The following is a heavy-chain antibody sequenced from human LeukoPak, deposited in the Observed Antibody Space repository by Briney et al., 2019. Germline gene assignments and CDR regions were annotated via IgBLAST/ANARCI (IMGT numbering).Heavy chain of an antibody. CDR3: AKDRGYSGYDYFDY. V-gene: IGHV3-23*01. CDR2: ISVSGGST. Sequence: GGSLRLSCAASGFTFSSYAMSWVRPAPRKGLEWVSAISVSGGSTYYADPVKVRFTISRDNSKNTLYLQMNSLRAEDTAVYYCAKDRGYSGYDYFDYWGQGTLVTVSS. D-gene: IGHD5-12*01. CDR1: GFTFSSYA. J-gene: IGHJ4*02.